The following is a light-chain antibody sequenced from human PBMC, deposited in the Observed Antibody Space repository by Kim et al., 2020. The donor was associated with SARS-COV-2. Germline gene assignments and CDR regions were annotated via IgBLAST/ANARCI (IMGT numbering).Light chain of an antibody. CDR3: QKYNGAPRM. J-gene: IGKJ1*01. V-gene: IGKV1-27*01. Sequence: NFLAGVPSRFSGSGSGTDFTLTISSLQPEDVATYYCQKYNGAPRMFVQGTKVYIK.